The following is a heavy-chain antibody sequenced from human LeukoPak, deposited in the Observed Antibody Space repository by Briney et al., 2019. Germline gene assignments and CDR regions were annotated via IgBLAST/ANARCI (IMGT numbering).Heavy chain of an antibody. CDR2: INSDGSST. CDR3: VSIPGD. D-gene: IGHD7-27*01. CDR1: GFTFSSYW. V-gene: IGHV3-74*01. Sequence: TGGSLRLSCAASGFTFSSYWMHWVRQAPGKGLVWVSRINSDGSSTSYADSVKGRFTISRGNAKNTLYLQMNTLRAEDTAVYYCVSIPGDWGQGILVTVSS. J-gene: IGHJ4*02.